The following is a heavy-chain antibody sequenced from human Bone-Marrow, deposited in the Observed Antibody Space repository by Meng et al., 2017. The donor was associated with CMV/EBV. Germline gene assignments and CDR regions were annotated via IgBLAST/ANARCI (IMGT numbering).Heavy chain of an antibody. CDR2: NSDGRTI. J-gene: IGHJ3*02. V-gene: IGHV3-74*01. CDR3: VREAGSAPTLGAFEI. D-gene: IGHD3-10*01. Sequence: GGSLRLSCAASGFTINYYWMHWVRQAPGKGLVWVCNSDGRTIHYADFVKGRFTISRDNAKNTLYLEMHSLRADDTAVYYCVREAGSAPTLGAFEIWGQGTMVTVSS. CDR1: GFTINYYW.